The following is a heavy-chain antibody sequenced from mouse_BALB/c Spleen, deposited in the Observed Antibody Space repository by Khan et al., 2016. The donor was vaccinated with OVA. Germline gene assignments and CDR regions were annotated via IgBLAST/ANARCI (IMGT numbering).Heavy chain of an antibody. V-gene: IGHV5-17*02. CDR3: AKDGRWLPFDY. CDR2: ISSDSRII. D-gene: IGHD2-3*01. CDR1: GFTFSSFG. J-gene: IGHJ2*01. Sequence: EVELVEPGGGLVQPGGSRKLSCAASGFTFSSFGVHWVRQAPEKGLEWVAYISSDSRIIYYADTVKGRFTISRDNPKNSLVLQMTSLRAEDTAMYDCAKDGRWLPFDYWGQGTTLTVSS.